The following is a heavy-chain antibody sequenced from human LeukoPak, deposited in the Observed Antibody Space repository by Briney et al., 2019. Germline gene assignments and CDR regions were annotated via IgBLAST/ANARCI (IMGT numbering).Heavy chain of an antibody. CDR1: GYTFTSYY. CDR2: INPSGGST. V-gene: IGHV1-46*01. CDR3: ARFLRYCSGGSCLNWFDP. Sequence: ASVKVSCKASGYTFTSYYMHWVRQAPGQGLEWMGIINPSGGSTSYAQKFQGRVTMTRNTSISTAYMELSSLRSEDTAVYYCARFLRYCSGGSCLNWFDPWGQGTLVTVSS. J-gene: IGHJ5*02. D-gene: IGHD2-15*01.